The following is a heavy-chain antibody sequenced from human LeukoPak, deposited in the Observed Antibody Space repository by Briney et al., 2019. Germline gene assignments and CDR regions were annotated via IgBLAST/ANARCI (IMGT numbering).Heavy chain of an antibody. D-gene: IGHD1-14*01. V-gene: IGHV3-33*06. CDR3: AKKNYVVYTPIDY. Sequence: PGGSLRLSCAASGFTFSSYGMHWVRQAPGKGPEWVAVIWYDGSNKYYADSVKGRFTISRDNSKNTLYLQMNSLRAEDTAVYYCAKKNYVVYTPIDYWGQGTLVTVSS. J-gene: IGHJ4*02. CDR1: GFTFSSYG. CDR2: IWYDGSNK.